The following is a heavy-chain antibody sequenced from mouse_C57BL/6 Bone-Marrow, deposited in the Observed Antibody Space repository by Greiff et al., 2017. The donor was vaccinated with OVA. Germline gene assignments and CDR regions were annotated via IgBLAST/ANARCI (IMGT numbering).Heavy chain of an antibody. Sequence: EVQGVESVAELVRPGASVKLSCTASGFNIKNTYMHWVKQRPEQGLEWIGRLDPANDNTKYAPKFQGKATMTADTSSNTAYLQLSSLSSEDTAVYCCARGNFGSSFYAMDYWGQGTSVTVSS. CDR2: LDPANDNT. CDR1: GFNIKNTY. V-gene: IGHV14-3*01. J-gene: IGHJ4*01. CDR3: ARGNFGSSFYAMDY. D-gene: IGHD1-1*01.